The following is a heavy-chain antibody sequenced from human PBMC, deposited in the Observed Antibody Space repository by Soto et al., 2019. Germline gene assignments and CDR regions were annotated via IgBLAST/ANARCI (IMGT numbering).Heavy chain of an antibody. D-gene: IGHD4-4*01. CDR1: GGSFSCYY. CDR2: INHSGST. V-gene: IGHV4-34*01. CDR3: ARAHDYSNYLDY. Sequence: PSETLSLTCAVYGGSFSCYYWSWIRQPPGKGLEWIGEINHSGSTNYNPSLKSRVTISVDTSKNQFSLKLSSVTAADTAVYYCARAHDYSNYLDYWGQGTLVTVSS. J-gene: IGHJ4*02.